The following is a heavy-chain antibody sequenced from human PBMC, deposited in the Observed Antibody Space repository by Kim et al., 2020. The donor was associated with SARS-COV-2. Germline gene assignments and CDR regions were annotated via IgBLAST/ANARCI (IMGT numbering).Heavy chain of an antibody. J-gene: IGHJ4*02. Sequence: QKCQGRVTMTRDTSISTAYMERSRLRSDDTAVYYCARDPDILTGGTHFDYWGQGTLVTVSS. V-gene: IGHV1-2*02. D-gene: IGHD3-9*01. CDR3: ARDPDILTGGTHFDY.